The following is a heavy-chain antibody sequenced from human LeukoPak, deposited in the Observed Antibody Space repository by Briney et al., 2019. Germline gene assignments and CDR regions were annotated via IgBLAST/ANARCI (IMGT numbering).Heavy chain of an antibody. D-gene: IGHD5-18*01. CDR2: ISSSGSYK. Sequence: PGGSLRLSCAASAFTFSSFSLNWVRQAPGKGLEWVSSISSSGSYKYYADSVKGRFTISRDNAKRSLYLQMNSLRAEDTAVYYCAKDWGYSYGYFDYWGQGTLVTVSS. CDR1: AFTFSSFS. CDR3: AKDWGYSYGYFDY. J-gene: IGHJ4*02. V-gene: IGHV3-21*01.